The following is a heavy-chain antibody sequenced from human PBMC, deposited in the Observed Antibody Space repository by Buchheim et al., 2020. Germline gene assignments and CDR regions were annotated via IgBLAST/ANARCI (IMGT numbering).Heavy chain of an antibody. V-gene: IGHV4-39*01. D-gene: IGHD6-19*01. J-gene: IGHJ5*02. CDR3: ARIGGLAVSGQYNWFDP. CDR2: MYYSWTT. CDR1: GGSISGSPYY. Sequence: QLQVQESGPGLVRPWETLSLTCTVSGGSISGSPYYWGWVRQSPGKGLEWIGGMYYSWTTYYNPSLMSRVTMSVDTSKNQFSLKLSSVTAADTAVYYCARIGGLAVSGQYNWFDPWGQGT.